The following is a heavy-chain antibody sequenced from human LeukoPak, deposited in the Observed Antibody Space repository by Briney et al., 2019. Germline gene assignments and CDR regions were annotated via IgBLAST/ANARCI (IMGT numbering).Heavy chain of an antibody. CDR1: GGSISSYY. CDR2: IYYSGSN. D-gene: IGHD6-13*01. J-gene: IGHJ6*02. V-gene: IGHV4-59*08. CDR3: ARTSSSWIPYYYYGMDV. Sequence: KPSETLSLTCTDSGGSISSYYWSWIRQPPGKGLEWIGYIYYSGSNNYNPSLKSRVTISVDTSKNQFSLKLSSVTAADTAVYYCARTSSSWIPYYYYGMDVWGQGTTVTVSS.